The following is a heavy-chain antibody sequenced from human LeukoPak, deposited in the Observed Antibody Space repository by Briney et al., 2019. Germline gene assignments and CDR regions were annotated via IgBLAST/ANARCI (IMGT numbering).Heavy chain of an antibody. Sequence: SETLSLTCTVSGGSISSYYWSWLRQPPGKGLEWIGYIYYSGSTNYNPSLKSRVTISVDTSKNQFSLKLSSVTAADTAVYYCARAGDFWSGYEYYFDYWGQGTLVTVSS. CDR1: GGSISSYY. J-gene: IGHJ4*02. D-gene: IGHD3-3*01. CDR3: ARAGDFWSGYEYYFDY. CDR2: IYYSGST. V-gene: IGHV4-59*01.